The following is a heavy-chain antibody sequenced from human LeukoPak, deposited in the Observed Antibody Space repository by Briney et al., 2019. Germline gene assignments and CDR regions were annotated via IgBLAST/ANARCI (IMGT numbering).Heavy chain of an antibody. CDR3: ARVVNGYVDY. CDR1: GFTFSSYW. V-gene: IGHV3-74*01. Sequence: PGGSLRLSCAASGFTFSSYWMHWVRQAPGKGLVWVSRINSDGSSTTYADSVKGRFTISRDNAQNSLYLQMNSLRAEDTAVYFCARVVNGYVDYWGQGTLVTVSS. CDR2: INSDGSST. D-gene: IGHD2-8*01. J-gene: IGHJ4*02.